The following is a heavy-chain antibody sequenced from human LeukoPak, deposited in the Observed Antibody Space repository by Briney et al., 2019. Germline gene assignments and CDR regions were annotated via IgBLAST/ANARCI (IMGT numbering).Heavy chain of an antibody. D-gene: IGHD5-18*01. J-gene: IGHJ3*02. CDR2: IYTSGST. CDR3: AGGRIQLWLPAAFDI. V-gene: IGHV4-61*02. Sequence: PSETLSLTCTVSGGSISRSTNYWSWIRQPAGKGLEWIGRIYTSGSTNYNPSLKSRVTMSVDTSKNQFSLKLSSVTAADTAVYYCAGGRIQLWLPAAFDIWGQGTMVTVSS. CDR1: GGSISRSTNY.